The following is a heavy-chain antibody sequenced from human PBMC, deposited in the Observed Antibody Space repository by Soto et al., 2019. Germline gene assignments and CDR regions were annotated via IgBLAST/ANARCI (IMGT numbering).Heavy chain of an antibody. CDR2: ISWNSGSI. J-gene: IGHJ6*02. D-gene: IGHD2-2*01. Sequence: EVQLVESGGGLVQPGRSLRLSCAASGFTFDDYAKHWVRQAPGKGLEWVSGISWNSGSIGYADSVKGRFTISRVNAKNSLYLQMNSLRAEDTALYYCAKDRGGVPAAIHYYGMDVWGQGTTVTVSS. CDR1: GFTFDDYA. V-gene: IGHV3-9*01. CDR3: AKDRGGVPAAIHYYGMDV.